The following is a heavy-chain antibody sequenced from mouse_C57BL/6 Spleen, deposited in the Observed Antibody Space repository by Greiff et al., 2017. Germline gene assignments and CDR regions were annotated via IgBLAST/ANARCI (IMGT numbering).Heavy chain of an antibody. CDR2: IDPNSGGT. CDR3: ARSDDYDVGAY. J-gene: IGHJ3*01. CDR1: GYTFTSYW. V-gene: IGHV1-72*01. D-gene: IGHD2-4*01. Sequence: QVQLQQSGAELVKPGASVKLSCKASGYTFTSYWMHWVKQRPGRGLELIGRIDPNSGGTKYNEKFKSKATLTVDKPSSTAYMQLSSLTSEDSAVYYCARSDDYDVGAYCGQGTLVTVSA.